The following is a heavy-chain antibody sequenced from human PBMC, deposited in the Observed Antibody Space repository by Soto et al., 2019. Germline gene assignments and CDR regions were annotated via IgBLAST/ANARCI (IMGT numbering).Heavy chain of an antibody. CDR2: ISATGST. J-gene: IGHJ4*02. D-gene: IGHD5-12*01. V-gene: IGHV4-4*07. CDR1: GGSLSRYY. Sequence: SETLSLTCTVSGGSLSRYYWSWIRQPAGKGLEWVGRISATGSTNYNPSLKRRVTMSVDTSKNQFSLNLCSVTAADTAVYYCARGPAYSAYAFVYGCQGTLDAVSS. CDR3: ARGPAYSAYAFVY.